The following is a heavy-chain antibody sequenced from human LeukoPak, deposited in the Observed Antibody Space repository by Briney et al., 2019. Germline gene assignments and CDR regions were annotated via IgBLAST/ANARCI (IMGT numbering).Heavy chain of an antibody. CDR1: GGSISFSTYY. V-gene: IGHV4-39*07. CDR2: IYCSGNT. CDR3: ARVGQLAFDY. J-gene: IGHJ4*02. D-gene: IGHD2-2*01. Sequence: SETLSLTCTVSGGSISFSTYYWGWIRQPPGKGLDWIGSIYCSGNTYYNPSLKSRVTILVDTSKNQFSLKLSSVTAADTAVYYCARVGQLAFDYWGQGTLVTVSS.